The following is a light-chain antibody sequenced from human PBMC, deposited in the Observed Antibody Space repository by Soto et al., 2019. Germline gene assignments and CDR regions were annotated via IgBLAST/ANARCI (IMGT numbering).Light chain of an antibody. J-gene: IGLJ2*01. CDR3: QSYDSSKGV. CDR2: EDN. CDR1: RGSIASNY. V-gene: IGLV6-57*03. Sequence: NFMLTQPHSVSESPGKTVTISCTRSRGSIASNYEQWYQQRPGSAPTTVIYEDNQRPSGVPDRFSGSIDSSSNSASLTISGLKTEDEADYYCQSYDSSKGVFGGGTQLTVL.